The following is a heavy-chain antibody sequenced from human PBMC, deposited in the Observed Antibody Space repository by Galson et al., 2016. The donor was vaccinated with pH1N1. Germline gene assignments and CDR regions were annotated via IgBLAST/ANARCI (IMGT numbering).Heavy chain of an antibody. CDR2: IKQDGTEK. CDR1: GFTFSHCG. D-gene: IGHD4/OR15-4a*01. V-gene: IGHV3-7*04. Sequence: SLRLSCAASGFTFSHCGMFWVRQAPGKGLQWVANIKQDGTEKYYVASVKGRFTISRDNAKNSLYLQMNSLRVEDTAVYYCVRAIGAKSAYWGQGTLVTVSS. J-gene: IGHJ4*02. CDR3: VRAIGAKSAY.